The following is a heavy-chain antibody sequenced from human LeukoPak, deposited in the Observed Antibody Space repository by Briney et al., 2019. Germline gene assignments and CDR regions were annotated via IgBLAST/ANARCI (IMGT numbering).Heavy chain of an antibody. Sequence: GGSLRLSCAASGFTFSSYSMNWVRQAPGKGLEWASSISSSSSYIYYADSVKGRFTISRDNAKNSLYLQMNSLRAEDTAVYYCARDVSGWYRIDYWGQGTLVTVSS. J-gene: IGHJ4*02. V-gene: IGHV3-21*01. CDR3: ARDVSGWYRIDY. D-gene: IGHD6-19*01. CDR2: ISSSSSYI. CDR1: GFTFSSYS.